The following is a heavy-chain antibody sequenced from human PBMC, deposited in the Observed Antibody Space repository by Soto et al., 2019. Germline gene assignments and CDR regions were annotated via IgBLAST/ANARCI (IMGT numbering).Heavy chain of an antibody. CDR1: GGTFSSYA. Sequence: GALVKVSCKASGGTFSSYAISWVRQAPGQGLEWMGGIIPIFGTANYAQKFQGRVTITADESTSTAYMDLGSLTSDDTAVYYCAMVDNYVTPTPQDVWGQGTTVTVSS. D-gene: IGHD3-16*01. CDR3: AMVDNYVTPTPQDV. CDR2: IIPIFGTA. V-gene: IGHV1-69*13. J-gene: IGHJ6*02.